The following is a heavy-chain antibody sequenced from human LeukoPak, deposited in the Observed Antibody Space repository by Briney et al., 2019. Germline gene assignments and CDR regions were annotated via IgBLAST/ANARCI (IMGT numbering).Heavy chain of an antibody. D-gene: IGHD2-2*01. J-gene: IGHJ4*02. Sequence: GSLRLSCAASGFTFSSYVMSWVRQAPGKGLEWVSGISGSGGNTYYADSVKGRFTISRDNSKNMLYLQMNSLRAEDTAVFYCARDVLPGAYWSQGTLVTVSS. CDR2: ISGSGGNT. CDR1: GFTFSSYV. CDR3: ARDVLPGAY. V-gene: IGHV3-23*01.